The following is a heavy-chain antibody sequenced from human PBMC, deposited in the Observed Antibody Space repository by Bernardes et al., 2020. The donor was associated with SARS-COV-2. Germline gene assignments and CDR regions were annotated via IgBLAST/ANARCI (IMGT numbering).Heavy chain of an antibody. CDR2: ISGGGGRT. CDR3: AKDFSGNYHFYGMDV. CDR1: GGSICSYY. Sequence: ETLSLTCTVSGGSICSYYWAWIRQPPGKGLEWVSSISGGGGRTYHADSVRGRFTISRDNSKNTLDLQMHSLRAEDTAIYFCAKDFSGNYHFYGMDVWGQGTTVTVSS. V-gene: IGHV3-23*01. D-gene: IGHD1-26*01. J-gene: IGHJ6*02.